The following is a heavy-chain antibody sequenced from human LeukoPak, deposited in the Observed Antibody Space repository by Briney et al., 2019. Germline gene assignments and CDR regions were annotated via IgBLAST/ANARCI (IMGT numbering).Heavy chain of an antibody. CDR2: ISNSGDTT. D-gene: IGHD2-2*02. V-gene: IGHV3-23*01. CDR3: AKEDRIPRGYFDY. Sequence: GGSLRLSCAASGFTFNSYAMSWVRQAPGKGLECVSYISNSGDTTKYTNSVKARFTISRDNSKNTLYLQMNSLRAEDSAVYYCAKEDRIPRGYFDYWGQGTLVTVSS. CDR1: GFTFNSYA. J-gene: IGHJ4*02.